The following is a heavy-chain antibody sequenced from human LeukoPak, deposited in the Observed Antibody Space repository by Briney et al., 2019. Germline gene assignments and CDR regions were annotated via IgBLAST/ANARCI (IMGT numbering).Heavy chain of an antibody. CDR1: GFTFSNYW. CDR3: VSSPVDSGWRYDY. D-gene: IGHD6-19*01. V-gene: IGHV3-7*01. J-gene: IGHJ4*02. CDR2: IKKDGSEK. Sequence: PGGSLRLSCAASGFTFSNYWMSWVRQAPGKGLEWVANIKKDGSEKYYVDSVKGRFTISRDNTKNSLYLQMNSLRAEDTAIYYCVSSPVDSGWRYDYWGQGTLVTVSS.